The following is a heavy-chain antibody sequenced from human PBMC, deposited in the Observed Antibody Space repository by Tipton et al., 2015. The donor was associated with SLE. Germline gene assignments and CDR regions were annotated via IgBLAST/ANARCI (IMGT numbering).Heavy chain of an antibody. CDR1: GDSITRSSFY. J-gene: IGHJ4*02. CDR2: IYYSGTAH. V-gene: IGHV4-39*07. CDR3: AGVGDYYNSESRVFDH. D-gene: IGHD3-10*01. Sequence: TLSLTCTVSGDSITRSSFYWGWIRQPPGKGLEWIGSIYYSGTAHYENPSLKSRVTISIDTSNNQFSLRLTSVTAADTAVYFCAGVGDYYNSESRVFDHWGQGILVTVSS.